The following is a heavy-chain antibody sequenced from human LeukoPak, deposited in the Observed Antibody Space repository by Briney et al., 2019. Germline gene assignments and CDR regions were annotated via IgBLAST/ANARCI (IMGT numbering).Heavy chain of an antibody. CDR1: GFTFSSYS. CDR2: ISSSSSYI. D-gene: IGHD1-7*01. J-gene: IGHJ4*02. Sequence: GESLRLSCAASGFTFSSYSMNWVRQAPGKGLEWVSSISSSSSYIYYADSVKGRFTISRDNAKNSLYLQMNSLRAEDTAVYYCARESTKLELTPPFDYWGQGTLVTVSS. CDR3: ARESTKLELTPPFDY. V-gene: IGHV3-21*01.